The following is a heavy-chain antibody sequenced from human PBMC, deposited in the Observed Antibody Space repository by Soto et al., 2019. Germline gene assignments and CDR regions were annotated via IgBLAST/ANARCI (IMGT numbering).Heavy chain of an antibody. V-gene: IGHV3-30-3*01. CDR1: GFTFSGCA. CDR2: VSYDGNNK. Sequence: QVQLVESGGGVVQPGRSLRLSCAESGFTFSGCAIHWVRQAPGKGLEWVAVVSYDGNNKYYADSVKGRLTISRDNFKDTLYLQMNSLRAEDTAVYYCAREFDALDFWGQGTVVTVSS. J-gene: IGHJ3*01. CDR3: AREFDALDF.